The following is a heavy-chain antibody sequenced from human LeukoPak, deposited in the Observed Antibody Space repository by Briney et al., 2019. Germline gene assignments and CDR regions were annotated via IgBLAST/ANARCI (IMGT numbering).Heavy chain of an antibody. CDR2: ISGSSTYT. CDR3: ARVGSRGYYFDY. J-gene: IGHJ4*02. Sequence: GGSLRLSCAASGFTFRSYWMSWIRQAPGKGLEWVSHISGSSTYTNYADSVKGRFTISRDNANNSLYLQMNSLTAGDTAVFYCARVGSRGYYFDYWGQGTLVSVSS. D-gene: IGHD1-26*01. V-gene: IGHV3-11*06. CDR1: GFTFRSYW.